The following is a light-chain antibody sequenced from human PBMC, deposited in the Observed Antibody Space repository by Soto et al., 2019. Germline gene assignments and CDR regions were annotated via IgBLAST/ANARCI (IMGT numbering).Light chain of an antibody. Sequence: AIQLTQSPSSLSASVGDRVTITCLASQGISSALAWYQQKPGKAPKLLIYDASSLESGVPSRFSGSGSGTDFTLTISSLEPEDFAVYYCQQRSNWPITFGQGTRLEI. CDR2: DAS. CDR1: QGISSA. V-gene: IGKV1-13*02. CDR3: QQRSNWPIT. J-gene: IGKJ5*01.